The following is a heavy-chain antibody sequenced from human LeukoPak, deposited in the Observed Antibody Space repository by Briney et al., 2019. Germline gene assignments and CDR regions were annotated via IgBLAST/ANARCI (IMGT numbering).Heavy chain of an antibody. CDR1: GYTFTFSG. J-gene: IGHJ4*02. Sequence: GASVKVSCKASGYTFTFSGISWMRQAPGQGLEWMGWISAYNGNTNYAQKLQGRVTMTTDTSTSTAYMELRSLRSDDTAVYYCARDHCSGGSCYRSPSDYWGQGTLVTVSS. V-gene: IGHV1-18*01. CDR2: ISAYNGNT. D-gene: IGHD2-15*01. CDR3: ARDHCSGGSCYRSPSDY.